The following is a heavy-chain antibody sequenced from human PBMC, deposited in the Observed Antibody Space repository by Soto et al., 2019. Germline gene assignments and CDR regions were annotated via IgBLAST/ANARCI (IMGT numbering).Heavy chain of an antibody. CDR1: GFTFSSYE. D-gene: IGHD3-3*01. CDR2: ISSSGSTI. CDR3: AREDDSWRSIDV. V-gene: IGHV3-48*03. Sequence: EVQLVESGGGLVQPGGSLRLSCAASGFTFSSYEINWVRQAPGKGLEWVSYISSSGSTIYYADSVKGRFTISRDNAKNSLYLQMNSLRAEDTAVYYCAREDDSWRSIDVWGQGTTVTVSS. J-gene: IGHJ6*02.